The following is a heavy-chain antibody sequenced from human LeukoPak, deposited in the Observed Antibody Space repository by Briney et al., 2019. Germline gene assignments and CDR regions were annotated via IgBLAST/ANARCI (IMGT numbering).Heavy chain of an antibody. Sequence: PGGSLRLSCTASGFTFSSSEMNWVRRAPGKGQEWVSYISSTGTPIFYADSVKGRFAISRDNAKNSLYLQMNSLRAEDTALYYCAREDTVDAFDIWGQGTMVTVSS. J-gene: IGHJ3*02. CDR1: GFTFSSSE. V-gene: IGHV3-48*03. CDR2: ISSTGTPI. CDR3: AREDTVDAFDI. D-gene: IGHD4-17*01.